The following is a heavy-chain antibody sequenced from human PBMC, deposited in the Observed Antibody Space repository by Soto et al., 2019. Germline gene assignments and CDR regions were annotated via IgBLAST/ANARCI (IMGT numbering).Heavy chain of an antibody. CDR3: ASYYYDSSGYYYVPGVY. Sequence: SETLSLTCTVSGCSISSSSFYWGWIRQPPGERQEGVGSIYYSGSTYYKQSLKNRVTISVDTSKIFFSLKLSSVTAADTAVYYFASYYYDSSGYYYVPGVYWGQGTLVTVSS. D-gene: IGHD3-22*01. J-gene: IGHJ4*02. CDR2: IYYSGST. CDR1: GCSISSSSFY. V-gene: IGHV4-39*01.